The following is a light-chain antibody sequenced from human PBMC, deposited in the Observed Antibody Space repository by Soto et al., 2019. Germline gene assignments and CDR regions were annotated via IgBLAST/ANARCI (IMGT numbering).Light chain of an antibody. V-gene: IGKV3-20*01. Sequence: EVVVTQSPGTLSLSPGDGVTLSCRASQSVNIYLLWFHQRPGQAPRLLIYGASRRATGIPARFSGSGYGTDFALTISRLEPEDFGVYYCQQYGSTPYTFGQGTKLEIK. CDR3: QQYGSTPYT. CDR2: GAS. CDR1: QSVNIY. J-gene: IGKJ2*01.